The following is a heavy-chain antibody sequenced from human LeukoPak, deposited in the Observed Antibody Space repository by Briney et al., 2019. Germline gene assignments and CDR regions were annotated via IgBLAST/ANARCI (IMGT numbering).Heavy chain of an antibody. CDR2: ISGSGGST. CDR3: AKDRGGLRYFGWCSPGPNWFDP. D-gene: IGHD3-9*01. CDR1: GFTFSSYA. J-gene: IGHJ5*02. Sequence: GGSLRLSCAASGFTFSSYAMSWVRQAPGKGLEWVSAISGSGGSTYYADSVKGRFTISRDNSKNTLYLQMNSLRAADTAVYYCAKDRGGLRYFGWCSPGPNWFDPWGQGTLVTVSS. V-gene: IGHV3-23*01.